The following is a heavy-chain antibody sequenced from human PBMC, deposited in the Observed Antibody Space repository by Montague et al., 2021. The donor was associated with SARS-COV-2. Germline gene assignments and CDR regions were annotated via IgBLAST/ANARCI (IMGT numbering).Heavy chain of an antibody. CDR3: AKNPTVSGMPATIAWYFDL. Sequence: SLRLSCAASGFAFSDFAMTWVRQAPGKGLEWVSTIFASGHNTYYXDSXKGRFIVSRDNSKSTLFLHMNSLRAEDTAVYYCAKNPTVSGMPATIAWYFDLWGRGALVTVSS. V-gene: IGHV3-23*05. CDR1: GFAFSDFA. J-gene: IGHJ2*01. D-gene: IGHD1-26*01. CDR2: IFASGHNT.